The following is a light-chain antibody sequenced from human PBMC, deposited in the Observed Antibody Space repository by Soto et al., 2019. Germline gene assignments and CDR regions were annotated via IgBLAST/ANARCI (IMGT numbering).Light chain of an antibody. CDR1: QSVSSY. J-gene: IGKJ4*01. CDR2: DAS. CDR3: QQRGNWPWLT. V-gene: IGKV3-11*01. Sequence: ENFFTQSPPPLFFSPGGKTTLSRRAIQSVSSYLAWYQQKPGQAPRLLIYDASNRATGIPARFSGSGSGTDFTLTISSLEPEDFAVYYCQQRGNWPWLTFGGGTKVDIK.